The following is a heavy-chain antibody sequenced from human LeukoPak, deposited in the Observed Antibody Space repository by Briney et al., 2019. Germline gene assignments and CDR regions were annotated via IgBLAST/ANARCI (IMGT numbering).Heavy chain of an antibody. CDR1: AFTFSSSS. J-gene: IGHJ4*02. CDR2: ISSSSSYI. CDR3: ARDRCPSCYDPYYFDY. Sequence: PGGSLRLSCAASAFTFSSSSMNWVRQAPGKGLEWVSSISSSSSYIYYADSVKGRFTISRDNAKNSLYLQMNSLRAEDTAVYYCARDRCPSCYDPYYFDYWGQGTLVTVSS. V-gene: IGHV3-21*01. D-gene: IGHD2-2*01.